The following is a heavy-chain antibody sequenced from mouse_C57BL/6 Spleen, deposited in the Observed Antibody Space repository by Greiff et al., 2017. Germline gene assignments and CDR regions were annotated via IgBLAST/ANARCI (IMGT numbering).Heavy chain of an antibody. V-gene: IGHV5-17*01. J-gene: IGHJ2*01. CDR1: GFTFSDYG. CDR3: ARGTTVVVPLDY. CDR2: ISSGSSTI. D-gene: IGHD1-1*01. Sequence: EVKLVESGGGLVKPGGSLKLSCAASGFTFSDYGMHWVRQAPEKGLEWVAYISSGSSTIYYADTVKGRFTISRDNAKNTLFLQMTSLRSEDTAMYYCARGTTVVVPLDYWGQGTTLTVSS.